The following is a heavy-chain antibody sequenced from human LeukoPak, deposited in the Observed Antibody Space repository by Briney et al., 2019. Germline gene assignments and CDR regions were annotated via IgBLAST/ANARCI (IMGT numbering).Heavy chain of an antibody. CDR3: ARDPHWFDP. CDR2: ISYDGSNK. CDR1: GFTFSSYA. Sequence: GRSLRLSCAASGFTFSSYAMHWVRQAPGKGLEWVAVISYDGSNKYYADSVKGRFTISRDNSMNTLYLQMNSLRAEDTAVYYCARDPHWFDPWGQGTLVTVSS. V-gene: IGHV3-30*04. J-gene: IGHJ5*02.